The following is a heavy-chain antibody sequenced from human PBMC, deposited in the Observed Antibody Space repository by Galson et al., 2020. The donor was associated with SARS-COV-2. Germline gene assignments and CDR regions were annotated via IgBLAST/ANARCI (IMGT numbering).Heavy chain of an antibody. J-gene: IGHJ3*02. CDR3: ARHRRITIFGVVIMDAFDI. CDR2: IYYSGST. V-gene: IGHV4-39*01. Sequence: ETSDLSLTCTVSGGSISSSSYYWGWIRQPPGKGLEWIGSIYYSGSTYYNPSLKSRVTISVDTSKNQFSLKLSSVTAADTAVYYCARHRRITIFGVVIMDAFDIWGQGTMVTVSS. D-gene: IGHD3-3*01. CDR1: GGSISSSSYY.